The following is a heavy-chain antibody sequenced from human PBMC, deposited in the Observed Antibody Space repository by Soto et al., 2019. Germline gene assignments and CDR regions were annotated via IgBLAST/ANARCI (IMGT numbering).Heavy chain of an antibody. CDR1: GFTFSSYG. CDR3: AKDNGSGCDWLRVGDASDI. J-gene: IGHJ3*02. V-gene: IGHV3-30*18. Sequence: QGQLVESGGGVVQPGRSLRLSCAASGFTFSSYGMHWVRQAPGKGLEWVAVISYDGSNKYYADSVKGRLTISRDNSKNTLYLQMNSLRGEDTAVYYCAKDNGSGCDWLRVGDASDIWGQGPMVTVSS. D-gene: IGHD5-12*01. CDR2: ISYDGSNK.